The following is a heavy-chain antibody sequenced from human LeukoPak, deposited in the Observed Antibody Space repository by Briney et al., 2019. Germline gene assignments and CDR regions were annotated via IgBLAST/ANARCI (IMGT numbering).Heavy chain of an antibody. V-gene: IGHV3-53*01. CDR3: ARAGQWLGQYYFDY. Sequence: VGSLRSSCAASGFTVSINYMSLGCQGPVLGLHWVSVIYSGGSTYYADSVKGRFTISRDNSKNTLYLQMNSLRAEDTAVYYCARAGQWLGQYYFDYWGQGTLVTVSS. D-gene: IGHD6-19*01. CDR1: GFTVSINY. CDR2: IYSGGST. J-gene: IGHJ4*02.